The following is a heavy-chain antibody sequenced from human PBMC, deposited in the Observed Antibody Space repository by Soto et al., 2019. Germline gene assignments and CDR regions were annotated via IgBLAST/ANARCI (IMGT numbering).Heavy chain of an antibody. Sequence: EVQLVESGGGLVQPGGSLRLSCAASGFTFSSYWMHWVRQVPGKGLLWVSRISSDGSTTSYADFVKGRFTISRDNAKNTLHLQMNSLGAEDTAVYYCVRDLTSEAYWGQGTLVTVSS. J-gene: IGHJ4*02. D-gene: IGHD4-17*01. CDR1: GFTFSSYW. CDR2: ISSDGSTT. V-gene: IGHV3-74*01. CDR3: VRDLTSEAY.